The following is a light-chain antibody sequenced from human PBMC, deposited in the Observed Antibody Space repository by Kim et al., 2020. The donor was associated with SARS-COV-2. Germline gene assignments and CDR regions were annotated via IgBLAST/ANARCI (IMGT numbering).Light chain of an antibody. V-gene: IGLV6-57*01. Sequence: GMTVIISCTRSSGSIVSDFVQWFQQRPRSSPTTVIYDDHKRPSGVPDRFSASVDSSSNSASLTISGLRAEDEADYYCQSYDDNIWVFGGGTQLTVL. CDR3: QSYDDNIWV. CDR2: DDH. J-gene: IGLJ3*02. CDR1: SGSIVSDF.